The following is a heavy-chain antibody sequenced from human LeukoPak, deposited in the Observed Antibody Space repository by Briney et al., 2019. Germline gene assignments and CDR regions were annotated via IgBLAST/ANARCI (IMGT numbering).Heavy chain of an antibody. D-gene: IGHD2-2*02. V-gene: IGHV3-23*01. J-gene: IGHJ4*02. CDR2: ISGGGTGT. CDR1: GFTFSSYA. Sequence: PGGSPRLSCVASGFTFSSYAINWVRQAPGKGLEGVSGISGGGTGTYYADSVKGRFTISRDNSKNTVYLQMTSLTAEDTAIYYCAKDSDTPGFFDYWGQGTPVTVSS. CDR3: AKDSDTPGFFDY.